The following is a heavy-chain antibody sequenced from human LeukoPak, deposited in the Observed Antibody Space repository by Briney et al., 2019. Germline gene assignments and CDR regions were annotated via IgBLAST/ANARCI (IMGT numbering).Heavy chain of an antibody. Sequence: GASVKVSCKASGYTFTGYYMHWVRQAPGQGLEWMGWINPNSGGTNYAQKFQGRVTMTRDTSISTAYMELSRLRSDGTAVYYCARDFAIFGVAEDYWGQGTLVTVSS. CDR2: INPNSGGT. CDR3: ARDFAIFGVAEDY. CDR1: GYTFTGYY. D-gene: IGHD3-3*01. V-gene: IGHV1-2*02. J-gene: IGHJ4*02.